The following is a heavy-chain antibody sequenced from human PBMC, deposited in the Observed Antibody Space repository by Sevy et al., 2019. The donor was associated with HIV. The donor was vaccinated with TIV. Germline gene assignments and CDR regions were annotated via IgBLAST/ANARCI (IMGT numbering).Heavy chain of an antibody. CDR1: GFTFSSYG. V-gene: IGHV3-30*02. Sequence: GGSLRLSCAASGFTFSSYGMHWVRQAPGKGLEWVAFIRYDGSNKYYADSVKGRFTISRDNSKNTMYLQMNSLRAEDLAVYYWAEDPYSSSPTWNYYYYGMDVWGQGTTVTASS. J-gene: IGHJ6*02. CDR2: IRYDGSNK. CDR3: AEDPYSSSPTWNYYYYGMDV. D-gene: IGHD6-13*01.